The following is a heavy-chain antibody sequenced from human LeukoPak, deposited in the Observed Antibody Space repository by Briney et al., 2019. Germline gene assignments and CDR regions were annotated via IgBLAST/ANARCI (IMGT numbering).Heavy chain of an antibody. V-gene: IGHV1-18*01. CDR2: ISAYNGNT. Sequence: GESLKISCKASGYTFTSYGISWVRQAPGQGLEWMGWISAYNGNTNYAQKLQGRVTMTTDTSTSTAYMELRSLRSDDTAVYHCARRDNSDAFDIWGQGTMVTVSS. CDR3: ARRDNSDAFDI. D-gene: IGHD1-14*01. J-gene: IGHJ3*02. CDR1: GYTFTSYG.